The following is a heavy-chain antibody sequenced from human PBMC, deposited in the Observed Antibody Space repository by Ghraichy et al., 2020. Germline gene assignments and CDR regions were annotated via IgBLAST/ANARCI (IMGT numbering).Heavy chain of an antibody. CDR2: IYYSGST. Sequence: SETLSLTCTVSSGSISSSNHYWGWIRQPPGKGLEWIASIYYSGSTYYNPSLKSRVTISVDTSKNQFSLKLNSVTAADTAVYYCARLGTSTVVIGRAFDIWGQGTMVTVS. CDR1: SGSISSSNHY. CDR3: ARLGTSTVVIGRAFDI. J-gene: IGHJ3*02. D-gene: IGHD4-23*01. V-gene: IGHV4-39*01.